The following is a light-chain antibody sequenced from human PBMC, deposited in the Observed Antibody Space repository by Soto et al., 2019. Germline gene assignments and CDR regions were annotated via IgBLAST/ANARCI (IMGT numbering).Light chain of an antibody. CDR3: QKRNDWQVT. V-gene: IGKV3-11*01. CDR2: DIS. J-gene: IGKJ5*01. Sequence: EVVLTHSPVTLSFSPVEIATLSFSASQSVSSYLAWYQQKPGQAPRLLIYDISNRATGIPARFSGSGSGTDFTLTISSLEPDDFAVYYCQKRNDWQVTFGQGTRLEIK. CDR1: QSVSSY.